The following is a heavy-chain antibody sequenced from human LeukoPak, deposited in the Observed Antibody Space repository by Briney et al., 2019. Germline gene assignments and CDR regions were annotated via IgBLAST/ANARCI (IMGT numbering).Heavy chain of an antibody. CDR2: IIPILGIA. CDR1: GGTFSSYA. CDR3: ARAVAGTRSWFDP. Sequence: SVKVSCKASGGTFSSYAISWVRQAPGQGLEWMGRIIPILGIANYAQKFQGRVTITADKSTSTAYMELSSLRSEDTAVYYCARAVAGTRSWFDPWGQGTLVTVSS. J-gene: IGHJ5*02. V-gene: IGHV1-69*04. D-gene: IGHD6-19*01.